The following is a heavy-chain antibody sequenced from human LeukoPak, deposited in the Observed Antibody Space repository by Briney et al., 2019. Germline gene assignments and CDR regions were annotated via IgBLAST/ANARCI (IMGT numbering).Heavy chain of an antibody. CDR2: INPHSGGT. CDR1: GYTFTGYY. D-gene: IGHD2-2*01. Sequence: ASVKVSCKASGYTFTGYYLHWVRQAPGQGLEWMGWINPHSGGTHYAQQFRGRVTMARDTSISTAYMELSGLRYDDTAVYYCARDGVCSSTSCQSFDYWGQGTLVTVSS. J-gene: IGHJ4*02. CDR3: ARDGVCSSTSCQSFDY. V-gene: IGHV1-2*02.